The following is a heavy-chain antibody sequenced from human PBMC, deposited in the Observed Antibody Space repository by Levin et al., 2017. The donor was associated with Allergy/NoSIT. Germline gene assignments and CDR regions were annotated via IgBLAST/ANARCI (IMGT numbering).Heavy chain of an antibody. CDR1: GYTFTSYA. V-gene: IGHV1-3*01. J-gene: IGHJ4*02. CDR2: INAGNGNT. Sequence: GESLKISCKASGYTFTSYAMHWVRQAPGQRLEWMGWINAGNGNTKYSQKFQGRVTITRDTSASTAYMELSSLRSEDTAVYYCARDASKLWLNYWGQGTLVTVSS. D-gene: IGHD5-18*01. CDR3: ARDASKLWLNY.